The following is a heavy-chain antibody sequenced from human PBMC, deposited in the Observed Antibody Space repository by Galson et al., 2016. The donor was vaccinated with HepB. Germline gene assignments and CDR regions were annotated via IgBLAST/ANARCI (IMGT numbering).Heavy chain of an antibody. CDR1: GFTFSSYW. D-gene: IGHD2-2*01. J-gene: IGHJ4*02. CDR2: IKYDESQK. CDR3: ARDSGYCSNFNCQATIDC. Sequence: SLRLSCAASGFTFSSYWMSWVRQTPGKGLEWVANIKYDESQKYYVGSVRGRFTISRDNARNSLFLQMNSLSAEDTAVYYCARDSGYCSNFNCQATIDCWGQGTLVTVSS. V-gene: IGHV3-7*01.